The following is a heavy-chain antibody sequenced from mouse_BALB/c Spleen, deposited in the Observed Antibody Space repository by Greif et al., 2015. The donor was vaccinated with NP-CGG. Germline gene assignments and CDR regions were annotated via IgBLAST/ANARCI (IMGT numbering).Heavy chain of an antibody. Sequence: DVKLVESGPGLVKPSQSLSLTCTVTGYSITSDYAWNWIRQFPGNKLEWMGYISYSGSTSYNPSLKSRISITRDTSKNQFFLQLNSVTTEDTATYYCARRGLLRDAMDYWGQGTSVTVSP. J-gene: IGHJ4*01. CDR1: GYSITSDYA. D-gene: IGHD1-1*01. V-gene: IGHV3-2*02. CDR2: ISYSGST. CDR3: ARRGLLRDAMDY.